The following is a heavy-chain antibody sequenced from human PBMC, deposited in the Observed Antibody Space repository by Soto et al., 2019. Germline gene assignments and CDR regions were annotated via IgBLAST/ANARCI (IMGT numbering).Heavy chain of an antibody. V-gene: IGHV5-10-1*03. J-gene: IGHJ6*02. Sequence: EVQLVQSGAEVKKPGESLRISCKGSGYSFTSYWISWVRQMPGKGLEWMGRIDPSDSYTNYSPSFQGHVTISADKSISTAYLQWSSLKASDTAMYYCARSLGDTYYYYYYGMDVWGQGTTVTVSS. CDR3: ARSLGDTYYYYYYGMDV. D-gene: IGHD2-21*01. CDR2: IDPSDSYT. CDR1: GYSFTSYW.